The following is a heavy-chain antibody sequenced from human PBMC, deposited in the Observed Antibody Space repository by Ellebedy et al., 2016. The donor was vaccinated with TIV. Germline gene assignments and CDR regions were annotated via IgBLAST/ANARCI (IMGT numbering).Heavy chain of an antibody. CDR3: VRERMPMPT. CDR1: GFSVSSNY. CDR2: IYSANKT. D-gene: IGHD2-2*01. V-gene: IGHV3-66*01. J-gene: IGHJ4*02. Sequence: GECLKISCEASGFSVSSNYMTWVRQAPGKGLEWVSVIYSANKTHYADSVKGRFTISRDNFKNTIYLQMHRVRAEDTALYYCVRERMPMPTWGQGTLVTVSS.